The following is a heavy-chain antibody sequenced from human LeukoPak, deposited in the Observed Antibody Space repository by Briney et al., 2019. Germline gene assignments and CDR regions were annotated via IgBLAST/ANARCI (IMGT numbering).Heavy chain of an antibody. CDR2: INHSGNT. Sequence: SETLSLTRVVHGGSFSGYYWRWICQPLGEGLEWSGEINHSGNTNYNPSLKSRVTISVDTSKNQFSLNLNSVTAADTAVYYCARAGEIVLAATVLDYWGQGTLVTVSS. V-gene: IGHV4-34*01. CDR1: GGSFSGYY. D-gene: IGHD2-2*01. J-gene: IGHJ4*02. CDR3: ARAGEIVLAATVLDY.